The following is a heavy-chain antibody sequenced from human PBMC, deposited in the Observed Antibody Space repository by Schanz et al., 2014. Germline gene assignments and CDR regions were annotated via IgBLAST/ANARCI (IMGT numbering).Heavy chain of an antibody. Sequence: EVQLLESGGGLVQPGGSLRLSCASSGFSFTTYAMSWVRQAPGKGLEWVSSISSGGGSTYYADSVKGRFTISRDNSKNTLYLQMKSLRAEDTAVYFCVSQTGNPNYWGQGTLVTVSS. CDR3: VSQTGNPNY. J-gene: IGHJ4*02. V-gene: IGHV3-23*01. CDR1: GFSFTTYA. CDR2: ISSGGGST.